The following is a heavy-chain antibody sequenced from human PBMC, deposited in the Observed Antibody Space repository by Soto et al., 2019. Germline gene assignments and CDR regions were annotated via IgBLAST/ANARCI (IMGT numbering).Heavy chain of an antibody. CDR3: ARGCSGGSCYDY. D-gene: IGHD2-15*01. CDR1: GYTFTSYY. Sequence: GASAKVSCKASGYTFTSYYMHWARQAPGQGLEWMGIINPSGGSTSYAQKFQGRVTITRDTSTSTVYMELSSLRSEDTAVYYCARGCSGGSCYDYWGQGTLVTVSS. CDR2: INPSGGST. J-gene: IGHJ4*02. V-gene: IGHV1-46*01.